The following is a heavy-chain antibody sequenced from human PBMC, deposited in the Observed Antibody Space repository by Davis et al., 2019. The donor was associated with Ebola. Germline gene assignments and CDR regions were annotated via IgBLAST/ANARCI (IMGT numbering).Heavy chain of an antibody. V-gene: IGHV3-33*06. D-gene: IGHD1-26*01. CDR3: AKEGRWELFVDY. J-gene: IGHJ4*02. CDR2: IWYDGSNK. Sequence: PGGSLRLSCAASGFTFSSYGMHWVRQAPGKGLEWVAVIWYDGSNKYYADSVKGRFTISRDNSKNTLYLQMNSLRAEDTAVYYCAKEGRWELFVDYWGQGTLVTVSS. CDR1: GFTFSSYG.